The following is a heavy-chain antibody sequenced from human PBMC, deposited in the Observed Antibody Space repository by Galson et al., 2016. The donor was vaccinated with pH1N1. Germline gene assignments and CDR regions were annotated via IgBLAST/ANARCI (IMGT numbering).Heavy chain of an antibody. CDR1: GFTFRTYA. CDR3: AREDYYDSSGFGY. D-gene: IGHD3-22*01. CDR2: INSLGGST. V-gene: IGHV3-64*01. J-gene: IGHJ4*02. Sequence: SLRLSCAASGFTFRTYAMHWVRQAPGKGLEYVSGINSLGGSTYYANSVKGRFTISRDNSKKTLYLQMGSLRAEDMAVYYCAREDYYDSSGFGYWGQGTLVTVSS.